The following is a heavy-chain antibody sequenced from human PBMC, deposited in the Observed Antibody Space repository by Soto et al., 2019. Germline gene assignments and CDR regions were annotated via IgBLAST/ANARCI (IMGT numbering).Heavy chain of an antibody. D-gene: IGHD3-22*01. CDR3: ARDATFDSGGDYYVSWFDL. CDR1: GGSISYSDW. V-gene: IGHV4-4*02. J-gene: IGHJ5*02. Sequence: SETLSLTCVVSGGSISYSDWWSWVRQPPGKGLEWIGEIFHSGSTNYNPSLKSRVTMSVDKSKNQFSLKLNSVTAADTAVYFCARDATFDSGGDYYVSWFDLWGQGTPVTVSS. CDR2: IFHSGST.